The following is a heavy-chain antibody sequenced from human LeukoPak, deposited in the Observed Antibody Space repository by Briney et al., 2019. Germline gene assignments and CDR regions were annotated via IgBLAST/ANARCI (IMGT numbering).Heavy chain of an antibody. V-gene: IGHV3-7*01. CDR2: IKQGGSEE. D-gene: IGHD2-15*01. J-gene: IGHJ6*02. CDR1: GFNFSRNW. CDR3: ARVGCSGGSCSNRGTYYYGMDV. Sequence: GGSLRLSCAASGFNFSRNWMTWVRQAPGKGLEWVANIKQGGSEEYYVDSVKGRFTISRDNAKKSLYLQMNSLRDDDTAVYYCARVGCSGGSCSNRGTYYYGMDVWGQGTTVTVS.